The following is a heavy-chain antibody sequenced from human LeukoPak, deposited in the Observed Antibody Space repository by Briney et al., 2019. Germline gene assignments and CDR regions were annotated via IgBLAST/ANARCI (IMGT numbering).Heavy chain of an antibody. V-gene: IGHV3-74*01. J-gene: IGHJ5*02. CDR2: INSDGSST. Sequence: PGGSLRLSCAASGFTFSSYWMHWVRQAPGKGLVWVSRINSDGSSTNYADSVKGRFTISRDNAKNTLYLQMNSLRAEDTAVYYCVRGEYRSSTSCYYNWFDPWGQGTLVTVSS. CDR3: VRGEYRSSTSCYYNWFDP. CDR1: GFTFSSYW. D-gene: IGHD2-2*01.